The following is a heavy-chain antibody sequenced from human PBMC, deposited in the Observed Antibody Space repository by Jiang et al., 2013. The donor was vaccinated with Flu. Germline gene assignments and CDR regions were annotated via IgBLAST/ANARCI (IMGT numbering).Heavy chain of an antibody. CDR3: ARATSYVDV. CDR1: GFSLTTRGVG. Sequence: KPTQTLTLTCNCGFSLTTRGVGVAWIRQSPGKALEWLALISWDGNKRYTPSLGSRLSITADTSTDQVVLQLTNADPADTATYYCARATSYVDVWGRGTLQTVSS. V-gene: IGHV2-5*02. CDR2: ISWDGNK. J-gene: IGHJ2*01.